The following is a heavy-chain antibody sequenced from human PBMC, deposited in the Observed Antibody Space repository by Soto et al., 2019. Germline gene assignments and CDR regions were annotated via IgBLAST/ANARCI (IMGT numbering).Heavy chain of an antibody. Sequence: ASLFHTCPVSVGSISSSSYYGGRIRQPPGKGLEWIGSIYYSGSTYYNPSLKSRVTISVDTSKNQFSLKLSSVTAADTAVDYCANLRPAGYFDYWGQGTLVTGSS. D-gene: IGHD3-10*01. CDR2: IYYSGST. J-gene: IGHJ4*02. CDR1: VGSISSSSYY. V-gene: IGHV4-39*01. CDR3: ANLRPAGYFDY.